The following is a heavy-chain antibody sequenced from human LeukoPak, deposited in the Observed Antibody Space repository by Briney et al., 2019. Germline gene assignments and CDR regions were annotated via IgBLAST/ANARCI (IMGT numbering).Heavy chain of an antibody. CDR1: GYTFTSYG. J-gene: IGHJ6*03. V-gene: IGHV1-18*01. CDR3: ARAGAITIFGVVRFEDYMDV. CDR2: ISAYNGNT. Sequence: ASMKVSCKASGYTFTSYGISWVRQAPGQGLEWMGWISAYNGNTNYAQKLQGRVTMTTDTSTSTAYMELRSLRSDDTAVYYCARAGAITIFGVVRFEDYMDVWGKGTTVTVSS. D-gene: IGHD3-3*01.